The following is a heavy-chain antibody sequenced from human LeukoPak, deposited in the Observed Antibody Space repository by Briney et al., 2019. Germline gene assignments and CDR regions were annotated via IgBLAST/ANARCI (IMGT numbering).Heavy chain of an antibody. Sequence: SETLSLTCTVSGGSISNLDYYWTWIRQPAGKRLEWIGRIYTSGGTNYNPSLKSRVTISVDTSKNQLSLKLNSVTAADTAVYYCARSSPIIRGVINHWGQGTLVTVSS. CDR2: IYTSGGT. J-gene: IGHJ5*02. D-gene: IGHD3-10*01. CDR3: ARSSPIIRGVINH. CDR1: GGSISNLDYY. V-gene: IGHV4-61*02.